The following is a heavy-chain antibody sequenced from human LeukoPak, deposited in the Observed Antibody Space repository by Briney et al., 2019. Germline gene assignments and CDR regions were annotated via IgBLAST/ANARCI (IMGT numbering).Heavy chain of an antibody. J-gene: IGHJ5*02. CDR2: INPNSGGT. CDR3: ARAAGFPPEFDP. Sequence: ASVKVSCKASGYTFTGYYMHWVRQAPGQGLEWMGWINPNSGGTNYAQKFQGWVTMTRDTSISTAYTELSRLRSDDTAAYYCARAAGFPPEFDPWGQGTLVTVSS. CDR1: GYTFTGYY. V-gene: IGHV1-2*04.